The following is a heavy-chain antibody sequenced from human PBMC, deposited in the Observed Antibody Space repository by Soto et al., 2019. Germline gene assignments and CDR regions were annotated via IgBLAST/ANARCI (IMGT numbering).Heavy chain of an antibody. V-gene: IGHV3-74*01. D-gene: IGHD2-2*01. CDR3: ARGPRASSGGTGAY. J-gene: IGHJ1*01. CDR1: GFSFDSYW. Sequence: EVQLVESGGGLVQPGGSLRLSCAASGFSFDSYWMHWVRQAPGKGPVWVARIDYDGTTTNYADSVKGRFTISRDNAKNTLYLQMNSWRPDETAVYYWARGPRASSGGTGAYWGQGTLVTVSS. CDR2: IDYDGTTT.